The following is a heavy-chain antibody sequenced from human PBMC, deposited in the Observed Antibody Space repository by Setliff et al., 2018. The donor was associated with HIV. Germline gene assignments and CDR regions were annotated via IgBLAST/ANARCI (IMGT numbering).Heavy chain of an antibody. Sequence: NPSETLSLTCTVSGDFFSSDYYWGWIRQSPGKGLEWNGEINPVGRNDNYNPSLNNRAAIVLDTSKNQFSLWLTSVTAADTAVYYCARVGLRFKYTFDYWGQGMLVTVSS. CDR1: GDFFSSDYY. CDR2: INPVGRND. CDR3: ARVGLRFKYTFDY. V-gene: IGHV4-38-2*02. J-gene: IGHJ4*02. D-gene: IGHD5-12*01.